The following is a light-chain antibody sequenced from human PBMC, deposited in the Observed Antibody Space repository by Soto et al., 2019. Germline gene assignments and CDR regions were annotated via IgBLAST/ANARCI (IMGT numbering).Light chain of an antibody. Sequence: QSVLTQPPSASAAPGQKVTISCSGSRSNIGGNSVSWYQQLPGTAPKLLIYDDNKRPSGIPDRFSGSKSGTSATLGITGLQTGDEADYYCGSWDSSLSAYVFGTGTKVTVL. CDR1: RSNIGGNS. CDR2: DDN. CDR3: GSWDSSLSAYV. J-gene: IGLJ1*01. V-gene: IGLV1-51*01.